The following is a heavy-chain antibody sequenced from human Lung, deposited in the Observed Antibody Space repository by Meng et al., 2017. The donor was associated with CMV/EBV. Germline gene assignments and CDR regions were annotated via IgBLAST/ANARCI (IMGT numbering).Heavy chain of an antibody. V-gene: IGHV1-2*04. CDR1: GYTFTGYY. J-gene: IGHJ4*02. Sequence: QVQLVTSGAEVKKPGASVKVSCKASGYTFTGYYMHWVRQAPGQGLEWMGWINPNSGGTNYAQKFQGWATMTRDTSISTAYMELSRLRSDDTAVYYCARDWEGSWAVFDYWGQGTLVTVSS. CDR3: ARDWEGSWAVFDY. CDR2: INPNSGGT. D-gene: IGHD6-13*01.